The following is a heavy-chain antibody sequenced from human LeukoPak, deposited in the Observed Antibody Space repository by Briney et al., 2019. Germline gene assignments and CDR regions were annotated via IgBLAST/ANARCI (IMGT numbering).Heavy chain of an antibody. Sequence: SQTLSLTCTVSGGSISSGSYYWSWIRQPAGKGLEWIGRIYTSGSTNYNPSLKSRVTISVDTSKNQFSLKLSSVTAADTAVYYCARWDVLGHNWFDPWGQGTLVTVSS. CDR2: IYTSGST. J-gene: IGHJ5*02. CDR1: GGSISSGSYY. CDR3: ARWDVLGHNWFDP. D-gene: IGHD1-26*01. V-gene: IGHV4-61*02.